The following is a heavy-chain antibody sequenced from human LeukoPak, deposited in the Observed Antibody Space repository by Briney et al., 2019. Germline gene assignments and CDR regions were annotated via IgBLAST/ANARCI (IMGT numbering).Heavy chain of an antibody. D-gene: IGHD3-10*01. CDR1: GFTFSSYS. CDR3: ARRNYYGSGDKFDY. CDR2: ISSSSSYI. V-gene: IGHV3-21*01. Sequence: GGSLGLTCAGSGFTFSSYSMNWVRQAPGKGLEWVSSISSSSSYIYYADSVKGRFTISRDNAKNSLYLQMNSLRAEDTAVYYCARRNYYGSGDKFDYWGQGTLVTVSS. J-gene: IGHJ4*02.